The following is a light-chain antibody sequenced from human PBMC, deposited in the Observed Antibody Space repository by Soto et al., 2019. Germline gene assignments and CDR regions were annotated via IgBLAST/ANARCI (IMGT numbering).Light chain of an antibody. Sequence: IVLTQYQPPLSLSPGETTNLSCRASQSISSSFLAWYQQKPGQAPRLLIYGASSRATGIPDRFSGTGSETDFTLTISRLESEDFAVYYCQQYDNSPITFGQGTRLEIK. CDR2: GAS. CDR1: QSISSSF. V-gene: IGKV3-20*01. J-gene: IGKJ5*01. CDR3: QQYDNSPIT.